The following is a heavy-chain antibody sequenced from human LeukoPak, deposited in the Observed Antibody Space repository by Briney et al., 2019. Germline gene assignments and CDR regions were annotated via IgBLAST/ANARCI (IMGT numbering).Heavy chain of an antibody. CDR2: ISSNGGST. V-gene: IGHV3-64*01. Sequence: GGSLRLSCAASGFTFSSYAMSWVRQAPGKGLEYVSAISSNGGSTYYANSVKGRFTISRDNSKNTLYLQMGSLRAEDMAVYYCARDPTGYSSGGYWGQGTLVTVSS. D-gene: IGHD6-19*01. J-gene: IGHJ4*02. CDR1: GFTFSSYA. CDR3: ARDPTGYSSGGY.